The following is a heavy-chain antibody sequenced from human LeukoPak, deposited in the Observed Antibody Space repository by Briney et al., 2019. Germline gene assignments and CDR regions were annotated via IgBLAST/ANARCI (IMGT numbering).Heavy chain of an antibody. CDR2: ISSSSCYI. CDR1: GFTFSSYS. CDR3: ATTEGYYDSSGYNYGMDV. V-gene: IGHV3-21*01. Sequence: GGSLRLSCAASGFTFSSYSMNWVRQAPGKGLEWVSSISSSSCYIYYADSVKGRFTISRDNAKNSLYLQMNSLRAEDTAVYYCATTEGYYDSSGYNYGMDVWGQGTTVTVSS. J-gene: IGHJ6*02. D-gene: IGHD3-22*01.